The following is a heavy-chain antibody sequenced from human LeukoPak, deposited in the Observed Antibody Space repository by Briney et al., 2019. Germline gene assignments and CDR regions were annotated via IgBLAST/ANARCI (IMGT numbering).Heavy chain of an antibody. D-gene: IGHD3-22*01. Sequence: SETLSLTCAVYGGSFSGYYWGWVRHSPGKGLEWIGNIFYRGGTYYSPSLKTRVTISLDTSRNQFSLSLNSVTAADTAVYYCAKSNGYGLIDIWGQGTMVTVSS. J-gene: IGHJ3*02. CDR2: IFYRGGT. CDR1: GGSFSGYY. CDR3: AKSNGYGLIDI. V-gene: IGHV4-34*12.